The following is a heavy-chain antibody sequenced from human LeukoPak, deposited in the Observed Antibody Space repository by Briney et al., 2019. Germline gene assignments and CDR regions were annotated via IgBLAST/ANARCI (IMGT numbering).Heavy chain of an antibody. J-gene: IGHJ3*02. Sequence: GGSLRLSCAASGFTFSSYSMNWVRQAPGKGVEWVSYISRGSNTIYYADSVKGRSTISRDNAKNSLYMQMTSLRAEDTAVYYCARERQRLAYCGGDCHSAFDIWGQGTMVTVSS. CDR2: ISRGSNTI. V-gene: IGHV3-48*01. CDR1: GFTFSSYS. D-gene: IGHD2-21*02. CDR3: ARERQRLAYCGGDCHSAFDI.